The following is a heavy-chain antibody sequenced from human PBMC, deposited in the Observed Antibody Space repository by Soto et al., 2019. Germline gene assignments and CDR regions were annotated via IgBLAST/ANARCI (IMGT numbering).Heavy chain of an antibody. CDR2: INPSGGST. V-gene: IGHV1-46*01. CDR1: GYTFTSYY. CDR3: ARDPFLEWLPYTDYYGMDV. D-gene: IGHD3-3*01. Sequence: GASVKVSCKASGYTFTSYYMHWVRQAPGQGLAWMGIINPSGGSTSYAQKSQGRVTMTRDTSTSTVYMELRSLRCEDTAVYYSARDPFLEWLPYTDYYGMDVWGQGTTVTVSS. J-gene: IGHJ6*02.